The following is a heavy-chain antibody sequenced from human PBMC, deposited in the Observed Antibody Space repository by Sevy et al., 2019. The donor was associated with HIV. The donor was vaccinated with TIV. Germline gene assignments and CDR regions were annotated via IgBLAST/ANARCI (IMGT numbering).Heavy chain of an antibody. CDR3: ARALVVAGDYYYYMDV. CDR2: ITTYNGNT. V-gene: IGHV1-18*04. D-gene: IGHD2-15*01. Sequence: ASVKVSCKASGYSFTSYGINWVRQAPRQGLEWMGWITTYNGNTDYAQKFQGRVTMTTDTSTSTAYMELRSLRSDDTAIYYCARALVVAGDYYYYMDVWGKGTTVTVSS. J-gene: IGHJ6*03. CDR1: GYSFTSYG.